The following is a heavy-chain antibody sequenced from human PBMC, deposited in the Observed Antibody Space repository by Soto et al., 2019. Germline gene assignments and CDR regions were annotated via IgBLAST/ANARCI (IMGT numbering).Heavy chain of an antibody. J-gene: IGHJ4*02. CDR1: GYTFTSDD. CDR3: ARVKLDYFDY. CDR2: MNPNSGNT. Sequence: QVQLGQSGAEVKKPGASVKVSCKASGYTFTSDDINWVRQVTGKGREWMGWMNPNSGNTAHAQKLQGRVTRTRNASLRTAYRELSRLRSEDTAVYYCARVKLDYFDYWGQGTLVTVSS. V-gene: IGHV1-8*01.